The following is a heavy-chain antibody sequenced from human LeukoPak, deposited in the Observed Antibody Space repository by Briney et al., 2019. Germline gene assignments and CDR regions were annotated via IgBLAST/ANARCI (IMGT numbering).Heavy chain of an antibody. Sequence: PGGSLRLSCAASGFTFSSYEMNWVRQAPGKGLEWVSYISSSGSTIYYADSVKGRFTISRDNAKNSLYLQMNSLRAEDTAVYYCARMGDSSSSYYYYYYMDVWGKGTTVTISS. J-gene: IGHJ6*03. CDR3: ARMGDSSSSYYYYYYMDV. CDR1: GFTFSSYE. CDR2: ISSSGSTI. V-gene: IGHV3-48*03. D-gene: IGHD6-13*01.